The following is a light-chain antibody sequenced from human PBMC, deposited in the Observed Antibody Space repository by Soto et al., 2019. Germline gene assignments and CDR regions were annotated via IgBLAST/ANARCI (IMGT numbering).Light chain of an antibody. V-gene: IGKV3-20*01. CDR1: QSVNNF. CDR2: RAS. J-gene: IGKJ4*01. CDR3: QQYGSSPLT. Sequence: ETLLTQSPATLSLSPGERATLSCRASQSVNNFLAWYQQKPGQAPKVLIYRASSRATGIPDRFSGSGSGTDFTLTISRLEPEDFAVYYCQQYGSSPLTFGGGTKVEIK.